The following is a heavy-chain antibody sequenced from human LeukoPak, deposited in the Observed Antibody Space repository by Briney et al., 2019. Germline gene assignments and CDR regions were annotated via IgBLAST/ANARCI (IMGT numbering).Heavy chain of an antibody. V-gene: IGHV3-48*04. CDR2: ISSSGSTI. D-gene: IGHD2-15*01. Sequence: GGSLRLSCAASGFTFSSYSMNWVRQAPGKGLEWVSYISSSGSTIYYADSVKGRFTISRDNAKNSLYLQMNSLRAEDTAVYYCAKLLNIVVVAATDYWGQGTLVTVSS. CDR3: AKLLNIVVVAATDY. CDR1: GFTFSSYS. J-gene: IGHJ4*02.